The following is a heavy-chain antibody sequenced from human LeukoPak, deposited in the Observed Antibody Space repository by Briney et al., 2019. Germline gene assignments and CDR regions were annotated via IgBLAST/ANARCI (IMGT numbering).Heavy chain of an antibody. Sequence: PGRSLRLSCAASGFTFSSYGMHWVRQAPGKGLEWAALISYDGSNKYYADSVKGRFTISRDNSKNTLHLQLNRLAAEYTAVYYCAKDRRAGDDAFDIWGQGTTVTVSS. D-gene: IGHD6-19*01. J-gene: IGHJ3*02. CDR2: ISYDGSNK. V-gene: IGHV3-30*18. CDR1: GFTFSSYG. CDR3: AKDRRAGDDAFDI.